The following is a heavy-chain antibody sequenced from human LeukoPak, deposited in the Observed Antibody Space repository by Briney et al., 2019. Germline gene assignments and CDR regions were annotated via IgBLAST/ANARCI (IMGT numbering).Heavy chain of an antibody. Sequence: SETLSLTCTVSGGSISSYYWSWIRQPPGKGLEWIGYIYYSGSTNYNPSLKSRVTISVDTSKNQFSLKLSSVTAADTAVYYCARGHTIAVGYFDLWGRGTLVTVSS. V-gene: IGHV4-59*01. CDR2: IYYSGST. CDR3: ARGHTIAVGYFDL. D-gene: IGHD6-19*01. J-gene: IGHJ2*01. CDR1: GGSISSYY.